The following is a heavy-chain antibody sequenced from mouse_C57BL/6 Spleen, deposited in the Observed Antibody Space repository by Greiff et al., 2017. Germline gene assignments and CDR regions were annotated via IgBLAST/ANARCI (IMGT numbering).Heavy chain of an antibody. CDR2: IYPGSGST. CDR3: ARSHYYGSSYDWYFDV. Sequence: QVQLQQSGAELVKPGASVKMSCKASGYTFTSYWITWVKQRPGQGLEWIGDIYPGSGSTNYNEKFKSKATLTVDTSSSTAYMQLSSLTSEDSAVYYCARSHYYGSSYDWYFDVWGTGTTVTVSS. CDR1: GYTFTSYW. D-gene: IGHD1-1*01. V-gene: IGHV1-55*01. J-gene: IGHJ1*03.